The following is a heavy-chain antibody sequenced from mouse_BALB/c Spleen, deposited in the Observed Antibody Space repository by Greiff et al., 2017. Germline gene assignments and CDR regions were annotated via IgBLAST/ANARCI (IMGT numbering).Heavy chain of an antibody. V-gene: IGHV1-7*01. CDR1: GYTFTSYW. CDR3: AREGAGPFAY. J-gene: IGHJ3*01. D-gene: IGHD3-3*01. Sequence: QVQLQQPGAELVRPGASVKLSCKASGYTFTSYWMHWVKQRPGQGLEWIGYINPSTGYTEYNQKFKDKATLTADKSSSTAYMQLSSLTSEDSAVYYCAREGAGPFAYWGQGTLVTVSA. CDR2: INPSTGYT.